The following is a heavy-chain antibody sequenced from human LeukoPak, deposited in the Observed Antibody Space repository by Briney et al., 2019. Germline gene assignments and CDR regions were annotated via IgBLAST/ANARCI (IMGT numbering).Heavy chain of an antibody. CDR2: IYTSGST. V-gene: IGHV4-61*02. CDR1: GGSISSGSYY. D-gene: IGHD5-24*01. CDR3: AREGGDGYNLYYFDY. J-gene: IGHJ4*02. Sequence: SETLSLTRTVSGGSISSGSYYWSWIRQPAGKGLEWIGRIYTSGSTNYNPSLKSRVTISVDTSKNQFSLKLSSVTAADTAVYYCAREGGDGYNLYYFDYWGQGTLVTVSS.